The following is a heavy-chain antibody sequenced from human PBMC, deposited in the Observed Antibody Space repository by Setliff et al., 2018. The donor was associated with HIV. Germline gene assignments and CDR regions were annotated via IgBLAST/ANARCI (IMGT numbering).Heavy chain of an antibody. Sequence: HPGGSLRLSCAASGFSFSSYWMSWVRQAPGKGLEWVANIKQDGSEKYYVDSVRGRFTISRDNAKNSLYPQMNSLRAEDTAVYYCARDATRGGDMDVWAKGTTVTVSS. CDR2: IKQDGSEK. CDR1: GFSFSSYW. V-gene: IGHV3-7*01. CDR3: ARDATRGGDMDV. D-gene: IGHD2-15*01. J-gene: IGHJ6*03.